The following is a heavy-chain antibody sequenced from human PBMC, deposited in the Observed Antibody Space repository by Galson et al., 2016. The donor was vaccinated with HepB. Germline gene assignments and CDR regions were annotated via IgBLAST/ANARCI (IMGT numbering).Heavy chain of an antibody. CDR1: RFTFSRYG. CDR2: IWYDGSNK. Sequence: SLRLSCAASRFTFSRYGMHWVRQAPGKGLEWVAGIWYDGSNKYYADSVKGRFTISRDNSKNTLFLQMNNLRAEDTAVYYCARDPGFRNGMNVWGQGTTVTVSS. J-gene: IGHJ6*02. V-gene: IGHV3-33*01. CDR3: ARDPGFRNGMNV.